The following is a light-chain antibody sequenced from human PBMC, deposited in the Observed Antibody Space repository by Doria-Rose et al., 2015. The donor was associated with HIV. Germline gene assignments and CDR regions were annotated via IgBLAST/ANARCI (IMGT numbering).Light chain of an antibody. Sequence: TQSPGTLSLSPGERATLSCRASQSFSSTYLAWYQQKPGRAPRLLIYDGSTRATGIPDRFSASGSGTDFTLTINRLEPEDFALYYCHQYGTSWTFGQGTKVEI. J-gene: IGKJ1*01. V-gene: IGKV3-20*01. CDR3: HQYGTSWT. CDR1: QSFSSTY. CDR2: DGS.